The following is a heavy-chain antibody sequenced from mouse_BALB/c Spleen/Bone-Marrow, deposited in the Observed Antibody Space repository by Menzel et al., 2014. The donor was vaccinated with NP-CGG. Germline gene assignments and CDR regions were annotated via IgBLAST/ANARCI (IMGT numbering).Heavy chain of an antibody. CDR3: ASRGEVRRHYYAMDY. D-gene: IGHD2-14*01. V-gene: IGHV1-81*01. CDR1: GYTFTDYV. J-gene: IGHJ4*01. CDR2: IYPGSGST. Sequence: QVQLQQSGPELVKPGASVKMSCKASGYTFTDYVISWVKQRTGQGLEWIGEIYPGSGSTYYNEKFKGKATLTADNSSNTAYMQLSSLTSEDSAVYFCASRGEVRRHYYAMDYWGQGTSVTVSS.